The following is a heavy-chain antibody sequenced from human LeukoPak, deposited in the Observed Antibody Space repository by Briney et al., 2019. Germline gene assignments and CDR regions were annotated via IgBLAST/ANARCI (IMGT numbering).Heavy chain of an antibody. CDR1: GGSFSGYY. CDR2: INHSGST. V-gene: IGHV4-34*01. Sequence: SETLSLTCAVYGGSFSGYYWSWIRQPPGKGLEWIGEINHSGSTNYNPSLKSRVTISVDTSKNQFSLKLSSVTAADTAVYYCARGKGSSSWLDYYYYYYMDVWGKGTTVTVSS. D-gene: IGHD6-13*01. CDR3: ARGKGSSSWLDYYYYYYMDV. J-gene: IGHJ6*03.